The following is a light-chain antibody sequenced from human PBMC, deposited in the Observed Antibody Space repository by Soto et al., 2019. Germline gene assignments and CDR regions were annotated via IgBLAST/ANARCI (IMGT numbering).Light chain of an antibody. CDR1: QSVGIY. J-gene: IGKJ4*01. CDR2: DAS. V-gene: IGKV3-11*01. Sequence: EIVLTQSPPTLSLSPGERATLSCRASQSVGIYLAWYQQRPGQAPRLLIFDASKRATGIPARFSGSGSGTDFTLTISSLEPEDFAVYYCQQRSNWPLTFGGGTKVEIK. CDR3: QQRSNWPLT.